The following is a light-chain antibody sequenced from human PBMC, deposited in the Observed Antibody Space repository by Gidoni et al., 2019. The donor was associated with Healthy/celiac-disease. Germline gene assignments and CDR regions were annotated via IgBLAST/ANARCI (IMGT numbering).Light chain of an antibody. V-gene: IGKV1-39*01. Sequence: DIQMTQSPSSLSASVGDRVTINCRASQSISSYLNWYQQKPGKAPKLLIYAASSLQSGVPSRFSGSGSGTDFTLTISSLQPEDFATYYCQQSYSTLVTFGQGTKVEIK. CDR1: QSISSY. CDR2: AAS. CDR3: QQSYSTLVT. J-gene: IGKJ1*01.